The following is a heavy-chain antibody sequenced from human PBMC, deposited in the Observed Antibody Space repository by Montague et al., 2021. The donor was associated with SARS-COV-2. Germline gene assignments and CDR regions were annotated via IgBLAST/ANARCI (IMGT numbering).Heavy chain of an antibody. CDR3: ARDGGSRCDSSGYCPYYYYGMDV. D-gene: IGHD3-22*01. V-gene: IGHV3-48*03. Sequence: SLRLSCAASGFTFSSYEMNWVRQAPGKGLEWVSYISSSGSTIYYAGSVKGRFTISRDNAKNSLYLQMNSLRAEDTAVYYCARDGGSRCDSSGYCPYYYYGMDVWGQGTTVTVS. J-gene: IGHJ6*02. CDR1: GFTFSSYE. CDR2: ISSSGSTI.